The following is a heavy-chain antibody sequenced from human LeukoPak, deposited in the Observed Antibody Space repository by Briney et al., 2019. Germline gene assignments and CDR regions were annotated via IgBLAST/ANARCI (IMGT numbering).Heavy chain of an antibody. J-gene: IGHJ4*02. V-gene: IGHV1-2*02. Sequence: ASVKVSCKTSGYTFSDYYIHWIRQAPGQGLEWVGWINPNSGGTNYAQKFQGRVTMTRDTSISTAYMELSRLRSDDTAVYYCATLDYDSSGYYLGWGQGTLVTVSS. D-gene: IGHD3-22*01. CDR2: INPNSGGT. CDR1: GYTFSDYY. CDR3: ATLDYDSSGYYLG.